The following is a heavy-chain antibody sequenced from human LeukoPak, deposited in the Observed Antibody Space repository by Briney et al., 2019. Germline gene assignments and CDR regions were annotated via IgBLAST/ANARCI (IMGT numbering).Heavy chain of an antibody. CDR2: IYSGGST. D-gene: IGHD3-16*01. CDR3: AGEDVLGAFDI. Sequence: GGSLRLSCVASGFTVSSNYMSWVRQAPGKGLEWVSVIYSGGSTFYADSVKGRFTISRDNSKNTLYLQMNSLRAEDTAVYYCAGEDVLGAFDIWGQGTMVTVSS. J-gene: IGHJ3*02. V-gene: IGHV3-53*01. CDR1: GFTVSSNY.